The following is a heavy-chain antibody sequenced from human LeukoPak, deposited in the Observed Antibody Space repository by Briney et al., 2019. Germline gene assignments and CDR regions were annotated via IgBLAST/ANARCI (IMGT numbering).Heavy chain of an antibody. D-gene: IGHD3-10*01. V-gene: IGHV3-15*01. CDR3: TTAVLLWFGA. CDR1: GLIFNYAW. Sequence: PGGSLRLSCAAPGLIFNYAWMSWVRQAPGKGLHWVGRIKSKVDGETADYGPAVKGRFTISRDDSKNMVYLQMNSLKSEDTAVYYCTTAVLLWFGAWGQGTLVTVSS. CDR2: IKSKVDGETA. J-gene: IGHJ4*02.